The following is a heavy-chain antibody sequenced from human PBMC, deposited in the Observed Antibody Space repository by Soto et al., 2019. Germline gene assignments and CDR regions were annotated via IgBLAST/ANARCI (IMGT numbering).Heavy chain of an antibody. CDR1: GGSISSGGYY. CDR2: IYYSGST. Sequence: PSETLSLTCTVSGGSISSGGYYWSWIRQHPGKGLEWIGYIYYSGSTNYNPSLKSRVTISVDTSKNQFSLKLSSVTAADTAVYYCARLEDSSGWLDYWGQGTLVTVSS. V-gene: IGHV4-61*08. J-gene: IGHJ4*02. CDR3: ARLEDSSGWLDY. D-gene: IGHD6-19*01.